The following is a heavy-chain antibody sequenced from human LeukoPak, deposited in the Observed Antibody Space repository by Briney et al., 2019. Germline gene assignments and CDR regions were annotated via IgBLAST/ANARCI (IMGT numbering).Heavy chain of an antibody. CDR1: GGSISSSSYY. J-gene: IGHJ4*02. V-gene: IGHV4-61*01. CDR3: ARDRIAAEGFDY. D-gene: IGHD6-13*01. Sequence: PSETLSLTCTVSGGSISSSSYYWGWIRQPPGKGLEWIGYIYYSGSTNYNPSLKSRVTISVDTSKNQFSLKLSSVTAADTAVYYCARDRIAAEGFDYWGQGTLVTVSP. CDR2: IYYSGST.